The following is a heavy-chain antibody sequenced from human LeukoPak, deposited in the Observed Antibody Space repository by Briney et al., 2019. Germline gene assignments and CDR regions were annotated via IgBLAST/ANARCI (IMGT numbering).Heavy chain of an antibody. D-gene: IGHD6-6*01. Sequence: PGRSLRLSYAASGFTFSSYAMHWVRQAPGKGLEWVAVISYDGSNKYYADSVKGRFTISRDSSKNTLYLQMNSLRAEDTAVYYCARPPKRSVAARPDYFDYWGQGTLVTVSS. CDR2: ISYDGSNK. CDR3: ARPPKRSVAARPDYFDY. V-gene: IGHV3-30-3*01. J-gene: IGHJ4*02. CDR1: GFTFSSYA.